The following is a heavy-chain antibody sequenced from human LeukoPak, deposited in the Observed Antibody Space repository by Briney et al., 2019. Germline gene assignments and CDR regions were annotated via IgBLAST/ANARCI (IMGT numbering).Heavy chain of an antibody. CDR3: ARSADYGDYYYGVDV. Sequence: GESLKISCKGSGYSFINYWIGWVRQMPGKGLEWMGIIYPGDSNTRYSPSFQGQVTISADKSISTAYLQWSSLKASDTAMYYCARSADYGDYYYGVDVWGQGTTVTVSS. J-gene: IGHJ6*02. CDR2: IYPGDSNT. D-gene: IGHD4-17*01. CDR1: GYSFINYW. V-gene: IGHV5-51*01.